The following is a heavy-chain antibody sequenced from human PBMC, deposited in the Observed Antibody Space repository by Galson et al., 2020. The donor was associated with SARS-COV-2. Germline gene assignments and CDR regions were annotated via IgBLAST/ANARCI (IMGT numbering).Heavy chain of an antibody. J-gene: IGHJ5*01. D-gene: IGHD1-1*01. CDR1: GGSISSGSHY. CDR3: ARGGNGGHPNWFDS. CDR2: IYTSGRT. Sequence: SETLSLTCTVSGGSISSGSHYWSWIRQPAGKGLEWIGRIYTSGRTYYNPSLKSRVTISVDTSKNHFSLKLSFVTAADTAVYYCARGGNGGHPNWFDSWGQGILVSVSS. V-gene: IGHV4-61*02.